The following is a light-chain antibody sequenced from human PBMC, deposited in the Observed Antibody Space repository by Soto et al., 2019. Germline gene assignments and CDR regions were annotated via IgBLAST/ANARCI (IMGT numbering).Light chain of an antibody. Sequence: EIVLTQSPATLSLSPGERATLSCRASQSVSSYLAWYQQKPGQAPRLLIYDASKRATGIPARFSGSGSGTDFTLTISRLEPEDFAVYYCQQYGRSPWTFGQGTKVDIK. CDR2: DAS. CDR1: QSVSSY. J-gene: IGKJ1*01. V-gene: IGKV3-11*01. CDR3: QQYGRSPWT.